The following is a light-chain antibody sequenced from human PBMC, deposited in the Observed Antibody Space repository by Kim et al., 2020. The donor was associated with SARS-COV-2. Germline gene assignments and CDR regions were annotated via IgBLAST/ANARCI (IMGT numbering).Light chain of an antibody. V-gene: IGLV3-19*01. CDR2: GKD. CDR3: NSRDSNDYVV. J-gene: IGLJ2*01. CDR1: SLRSYY. Sequence: SSELTQDPAVSVALGQTVRITCQGDSLRSYYATWYQQKPGQDPKVVIYGKDNRPSGVPDRFSGSSSGNTAYLTITGTQAGDEADYYCNSRDSNDYVVFGGGTKVTVL.